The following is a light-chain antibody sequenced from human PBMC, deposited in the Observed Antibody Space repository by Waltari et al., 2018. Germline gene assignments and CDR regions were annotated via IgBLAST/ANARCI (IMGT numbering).Light chain of an antibody. CDR3: QHYDNYPVA. CDR2: KSS. Sequence: DIQMTPSPSTLSAYVGDRVSITCRASQSISIWLAWYQQRSGKALKLLISKSSSLESGVPSRFSGSGSGTEFTLTITNLHPDDFATYYCQHYDNYPVAFGQGTKLEIK. J-gene: IGKJ2*01. CDR1: QSISIW. V-gene: IGKV1-5*03.